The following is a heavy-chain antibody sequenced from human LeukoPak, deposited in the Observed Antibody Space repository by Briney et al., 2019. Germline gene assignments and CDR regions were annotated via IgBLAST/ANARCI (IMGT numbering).Heavy chain of an antibody. CDR1: GYTFTSYD. CDR3: AEAKDYYYGMDV. J-gene: IGHJ6*02. Sequence: ASVKVSCKTSGYTFTSYDINWVRQATGQGLEWMGWMNPNSGNTGYAQKFQGGVTMTRNTSISTAYMELSSLRSEDAAVYYCAEAKDYYYGMDVWGQGTTVTVSS. D-gene: IGHD1-26*01. CDR2: MNPNSGNT. V-gene: IGHV1-8*01.